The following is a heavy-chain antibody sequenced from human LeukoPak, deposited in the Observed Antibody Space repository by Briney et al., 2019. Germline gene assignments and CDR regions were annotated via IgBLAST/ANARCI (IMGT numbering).Heavy chain of an antibody. Sequence: GASVKVSCKASGYTFTGYYMHWVRQAPGQGLEWMRWINPNSGGTNYAQKFQGRVTMTRDTSISTAYMELSRLRSDDTAVYYCARGSGQSRGAFDIWGQGTMVTVSS. CDR2: INPNSGGT. CDR1: GYTFTGYY. CDR3: ARGSGQSRGAFDI. V-gene: IGHV1-2*02. D-gene: IGHD3-10*01. J-gene: IGHJ3*02.